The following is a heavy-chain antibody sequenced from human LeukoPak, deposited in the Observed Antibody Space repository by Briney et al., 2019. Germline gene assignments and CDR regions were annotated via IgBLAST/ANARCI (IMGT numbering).Heavy chain of an antibody. CDR3: AKGGAAYPDY. D-gene: IGHD1-26*01. Sequence: PGGSLRLSCSASGFTFSSYAISSVRQAPGKGLEWVSAISGSGSSTYYADSGKGRFTISRDNSKNTLYLQMNSLRAEDTAVYSCAKGGAAYPDYWGQGTLVTVSS. V-gene: IGHV3-23*01. J-gene: IGHJ4*02. CDR2: ISGSGSST. CDR1: GFTFSSYA.